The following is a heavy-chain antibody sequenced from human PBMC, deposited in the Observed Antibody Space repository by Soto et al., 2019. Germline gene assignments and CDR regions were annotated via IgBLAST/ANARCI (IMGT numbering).Heavy chain of an antibody. CDR2: INPNSGGT. Sequence: ASVKVSCKASGYTFTGYYMHWVRQAPGQGLEWMGWINPNSGGTNYAQKFQGWVTMTRDTSISTAYMELSRLRSDDTAVYYCARESLDFGVVISTYYYGMDVWGQGTTVTVSS. CDR1: GYTFTGYY. V-gene: IGHV1-2*04. J-gene: IGHJ6*02. CDR3: ARESLDFGVVISTYYYGMDV. D-gene: IGHD3-3*01.